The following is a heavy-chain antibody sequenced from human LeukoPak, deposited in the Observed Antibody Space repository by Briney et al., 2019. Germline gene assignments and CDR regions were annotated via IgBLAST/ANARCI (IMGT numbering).Heavy chain of an antibody. D-gene: IGHD3-22*01. CDR1: GGSISNSTDY. CDR3: ARDRIITMIVGFNQGYFDL. CDR2: FFYSGST. V-gene: IGHV4-39*07. Sequence: SETLSLTCNVSGGSISNSTDYWGWIRQPPGKRLEWISTFFYSGSTYYNPSLKSRVTISLDTSKNQFSLKLSSVSAADTAVYYCARDRIITMIVGFNQGYFDLWGRGTLVTVSS. J-gene: IGHJ2*01.